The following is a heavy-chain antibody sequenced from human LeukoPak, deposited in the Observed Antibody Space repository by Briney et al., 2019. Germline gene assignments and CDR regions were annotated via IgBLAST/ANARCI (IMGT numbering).Heavy chain of an antibody. CDR2: IYYSGAT. D-gene: IGHD5-12*01. J-gene: IGHJ4*02. CDR1: GGSISSSSYY. Sequence: SETLSLTCTVSGGSISSSSYYWGWIRQPPGKGLEWIASIYYSGATYYNPSLKNRVTISVDTSKNQFSLKLSSVTATDTAVYYCARRKSGYVNYFDYWGQGTLVTVSS. V-gene: IGHV4-39*01. CDR3: ARRKSGYVNYFDY.